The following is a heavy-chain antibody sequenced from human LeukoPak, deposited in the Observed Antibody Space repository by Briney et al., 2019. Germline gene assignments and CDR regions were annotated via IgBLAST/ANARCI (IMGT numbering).Heavy chain of an antibody. J-gene: IGHJ4*02. CDR2: ISYDGSNK. CDR1: GFTFSSYA. V-gene: IGHV3-30-3*01. CDR3: ARDRYPHNWNVVIDY. Sequence: PGGSLRLSCAASGFTFSSYAMHWVRQAPGKGLEWVAVISYDGSNKYYADSVKGRFTISRDNSKNTLYLQMNSLRAEDTAVYYCARDRYPHNWNVVIDYWGQGTLVTVSS. D-gene: IGHD1-20*01.